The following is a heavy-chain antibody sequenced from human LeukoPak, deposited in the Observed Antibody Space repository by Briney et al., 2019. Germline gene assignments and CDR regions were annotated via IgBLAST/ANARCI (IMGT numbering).Heavy chain of an antibody. CDR2: IYYSGST. J-gene: IGHJ6*02. Sequence: SETLSLTCTVSGGSISSSSYYWGWIRQPPGKGLEWIGSIYYSGSTYYNPSLKSRVTISVDTSKNQFSLKLSSVTAADTAVYYCARDGDCSSTSCYTGYYGMDVWGQGTTVTVSS. CDR1: GGSISSSSYY. CDR3: ARDGDCSSTSCYTGYYGMDV. V-gene: IGHV4-39*07. D-gene: IGHD2-2*02.